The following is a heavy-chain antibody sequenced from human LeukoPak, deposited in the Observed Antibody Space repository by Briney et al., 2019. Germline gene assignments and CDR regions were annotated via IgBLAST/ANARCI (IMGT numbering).Heavy chain of an antibody. J-gene: IGHJ4*02. CDR1: GYTFTGYY. CDR3: ASSDTAMAYFDY. V-gene: IGHV1-46*01. D-gene: IGHD5-18*01. CDR2: INPSGGST. Sequence: ASVKVSCKASGYTFTGYYMHWVRQAPGQGLEWMGIINPSGGSTSYAQKFQGRVTMTRDVSTSTVYMELSSLRSEDTAVYYCASSDTAMAYFDYWGQGTLVTVSS.